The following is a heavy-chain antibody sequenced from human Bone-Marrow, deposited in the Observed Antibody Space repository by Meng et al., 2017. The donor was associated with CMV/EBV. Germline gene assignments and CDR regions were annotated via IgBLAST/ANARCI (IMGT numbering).Heavy chain of an antibody. V-gene: IGHV4-59*01. J-gene: IGHJ5*02. D-gene: IGHD3-3*01. CDR3: ARPSITIFGAVTVFDA. Sequence: SETLSLTCTGSGASTDSYYWGWIRQAPGKGLEWIGHIHYNGSTNYNASLKSRVTVSVDRSKNQFSLKLSSVTAADTAVYYCARPSITIFGAVTVFDAWGQGTLVTVSS. CDR2: IHYNGST. CDR1: GASTDSYY.